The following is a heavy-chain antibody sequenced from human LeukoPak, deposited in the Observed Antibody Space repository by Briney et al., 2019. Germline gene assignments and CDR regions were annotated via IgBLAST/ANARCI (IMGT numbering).Heavy chain of an antibody. Sequence: PGGSLRLSCAASGFTFSSYAMHWVRQAPGKGLEWVAVISYDGSNKYYADSVKGRFTISRDNSKNTLYLQMNSLRAEDTAVYYCARGIQLWGFFDYWGQGTLVTVSS. CDR1: GFTFSSYA. J-gene: IGHJ4*02. V-gene: IGHV3-30*04. CDR2: ISYDGSNK. D-gene: IGHD5-18*01. CDR3: ARGIQLWGFFDY.